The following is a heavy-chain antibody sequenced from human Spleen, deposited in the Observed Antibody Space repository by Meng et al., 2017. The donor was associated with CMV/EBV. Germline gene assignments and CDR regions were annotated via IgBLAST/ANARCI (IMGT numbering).Heavy chain of an antibody. J-gene: IGHJ4*02. Sequence: LQESGPGVVKRSETLSLSCTVSGGSISSSSYYWGWIRQPPGKGLEWIGSIYYSGSTYYNPSLKSRVTISVDTSKNQFSLKLSSVTAADTAVYYCARFEKAPPDYWGQGTLVTVSS. CDR2: IYYSGST. CDR1: GGSISSSSYY. V-gene: IGHV4-39*07. CDR3: ARFEKAPPDY.